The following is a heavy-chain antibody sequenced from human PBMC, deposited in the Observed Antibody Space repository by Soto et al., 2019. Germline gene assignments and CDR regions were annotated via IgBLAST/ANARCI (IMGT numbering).Heavy chain of an antibody. J-gene: IGHJ4*02. CDR3: ARGGSGYTWFNEF. V-gene: IGHV1-69*01. CDR1: GGLFSSYP. CDR2: IIPVFQTA. D-gene: IGHD3-22*01. Sequence: QEQLVQSGAEVKKPGSSVKVSCKASGGLFSSYPISWVRQVPGQGLEWMGGIIPVFQTAYYTQRFQGRVTITADESTNTGYIEPSRLRTEDTAIDYWARGGSGYTWFNEFWGQGTLVTVSS.